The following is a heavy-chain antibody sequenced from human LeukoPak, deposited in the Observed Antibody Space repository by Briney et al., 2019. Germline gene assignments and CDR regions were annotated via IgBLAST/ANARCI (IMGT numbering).Heavy chain of an antibody. V-gene: IGHV4-59*01. CDR2: IYYSGST. J-gene: IGHJ6*03. CDR3: ARLAPVDRGWYYYYMDV. D-gene: IGHD5-12*01. Sequence: PSETLSLTCTVSGGSISSYYWSWIRQPPGKGLEWIGYIYYSGSTNYNPSLKSRVTISVDTSKNQFSLKLSSVTAADTAVYYCARLAPVDRGWYYYYMDVWGKGTTVTVSS. CDR1: GGSISSYY.